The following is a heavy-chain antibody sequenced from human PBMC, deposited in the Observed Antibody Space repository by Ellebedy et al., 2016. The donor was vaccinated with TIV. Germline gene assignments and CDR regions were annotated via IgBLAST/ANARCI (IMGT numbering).Heavy chain of an antibody. CDR3: ARHWGGLRFLLDRATYYGMDV. V-gene: IGHV4-61*05. D-gene: IGHD5/OR15-5a*01. CDR1: GGSISSSSYY. CDR2: IYYSGST. J-gene: IGHJ6*02. Sequence: MPSETLSLTCTVSGGSISSSSYYWGWIRQPPGKGLEWIGYIYYSGSTNYNPSLKSRVTISVDTSKNQFSLKLSSVTAADTAVYYCARHWGGLRFLLDRATYYGMDVWGQGTTVTVSS.